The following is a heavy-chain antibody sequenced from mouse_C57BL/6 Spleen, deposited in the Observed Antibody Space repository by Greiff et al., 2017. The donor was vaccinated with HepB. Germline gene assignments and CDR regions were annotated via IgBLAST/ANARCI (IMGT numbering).Heavy chain of an antibody. V-gene: IGHV1-64*01. J-gene: IGHJ2*01. CDR2: IHPNSGST. CDR1: GYTFTSYW. CDR3: ARDSGDGDYVAAY. D-gene: IGHD2-13*01. Sequence: QVQLQQPGAELVKPGASVKLSCKASGYTFTSYWMHWVKQRPGQGLEWIGMIHPNSGSTNYNEKFKSKATLTVDKSSSTAYMQLSSLTSEDSAVYYCARDSGDGDYVAAYWGQGTTLTVSS.